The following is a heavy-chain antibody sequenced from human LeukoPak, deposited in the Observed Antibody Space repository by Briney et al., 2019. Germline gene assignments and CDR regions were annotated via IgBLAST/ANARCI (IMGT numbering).Heavy chain of an antibody. Sequence: QAPGQGPEWMGWIHPNSGGTKYAQNFQGRVTMTRDTSITTAYMELSSLRSDDTAVYYCARGDIYWDYWGQGTQVTVSS. J-gene: IGHJ4*02. V-gene: IGHV1-2*02. CDR3: ARGDIYWDY. CDR2: IHPNSGGT. D-gene: IGHD2-15*01.